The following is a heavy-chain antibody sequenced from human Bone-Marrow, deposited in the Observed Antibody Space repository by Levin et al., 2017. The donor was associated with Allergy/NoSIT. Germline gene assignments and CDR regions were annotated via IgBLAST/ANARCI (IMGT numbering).Heavy chain of an antibody. Sequence: GGSLRLSCAASGFTFSSYWMSWVRQAPGKGLEWVANIKQDGSEKYYVDSVKGRFTISRDNAKNSLYLQMNSLRAEDTAVYYCARAIAQYSSGCYGMDVWGQGTTVTVSS. V-gene: IGHV3-7*01. CDR3: ARAIAQYSSGCYGMDV. CDR2: IKQDGSEK. J-gene: IGHJ6*02. D-gene: IGHD6-25*01. CDR1: GFTFSSYW.